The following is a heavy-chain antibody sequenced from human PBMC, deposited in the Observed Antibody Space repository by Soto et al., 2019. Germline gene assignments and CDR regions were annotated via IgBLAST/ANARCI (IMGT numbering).Heavy chain of an antibody. D-gene: IGHD2-15*01. CDR3: ARDAGSSYDL. J-gene: IGHJ5*02. CDR2: IYYSGST. Sequence: LSLTCTVSGAPITINSWRWIRQAPGKGLEWIGYIYYSGSTTYNPSLKSRVTMSADTSKDQFSLKLNSVTAADTAVYYCARDAGSSYDLWGPAILGTVSS. V-gene: IGHV4-59*01. CDR1: GAPITINS.